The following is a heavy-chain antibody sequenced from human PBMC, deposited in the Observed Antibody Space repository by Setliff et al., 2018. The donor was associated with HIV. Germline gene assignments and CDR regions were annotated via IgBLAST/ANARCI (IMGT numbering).Heavy chain of an antibody. CDR2: INPNSGGT. Sequence: ASVKVSCKASGYTFTSNDINWVRQATGQGLEWMGWINPNSGGTNYAQKFQGRVTMTRDTSISTAHMELSRLTSDDTAVYYCARGVWELPPYYMDVWGKGTTVTVSS. CDR1: GYTFTSND. J-gene: IGHJ6*03. D-gene: IGHD1-26*01. V-gene: IGHV1-2*02. CDR3: ARGVWELPPYYMDV.